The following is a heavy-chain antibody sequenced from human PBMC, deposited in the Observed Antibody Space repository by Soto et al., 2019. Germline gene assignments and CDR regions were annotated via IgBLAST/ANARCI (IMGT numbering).Heavy chain of an antibody. CDR2: IYHSGST. V-gene: IGHV4-30-2*01. CDR3: ARVGYCGGDCSFPDY. CDR1: GGSISSCGYS. D-gene: IGHD2-21*02. Sequence: SETLSLTCAVSGGSISSCGYSWSWIRQPPGKGLEWIGYIYHSGSTYYNPSLKSRVTISVDTSKNQLSLKLSSVTAADTAVYYCARVGYCGGDCSFPDYWGQGTLVTVSS. J-gene: IGHJ4*02.